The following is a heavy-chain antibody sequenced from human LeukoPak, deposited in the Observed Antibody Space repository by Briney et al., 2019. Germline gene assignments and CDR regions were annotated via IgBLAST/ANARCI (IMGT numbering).Heavy chain of an antibody. V-gene: IGHV4-4*07. CDR3: ARDGTWSGSFSDY. CDR2: IYTSGTT. J-gene: IGHJ4*02. CDR1: GGSIISYY. D-gene: IGHD1-26*01. Sequence: KPSETLSLTCTVSGGSIISYYWSWIRQPAGKGLEWIGRIYTSGTTNYNPSLKSRVTMSVDTSKNQFSLNLSSVTAADTAVYYCARDGTWSGSFSDYWGQGTLVTVSS.